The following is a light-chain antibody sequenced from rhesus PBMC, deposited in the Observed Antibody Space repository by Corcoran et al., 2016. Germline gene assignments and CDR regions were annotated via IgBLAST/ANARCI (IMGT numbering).Light chain of an antibody. CDR3: LQYSSSPWT. V-gene: IGKV1-22*01. Sequence: DIQMTQSPSSLSASVGDTVTITCRASQGISSWLAWYQQKPGKAPNLLIFKASTLQSGVPSRFSGRGSGTDFTLTISSLQPEDFATYYCLQYSSSPWTFGQGTKVEIK. CDR1: QGISSW. J-gene: IGKJ1*01. CDR2: KAS.